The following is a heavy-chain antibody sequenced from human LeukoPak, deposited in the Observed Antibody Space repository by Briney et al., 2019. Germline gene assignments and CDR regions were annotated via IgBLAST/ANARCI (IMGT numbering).Heavy chain of an antibody. D-gene: IGHD3-3*01. V-gene: IGHV4-61*02. CDR1: GGSISSGSYY. J-gene: IGHJ3*02. CDR3: ARFLVGTGTVGFDI. CDR2: IYTSGST. Sequence: SETLSLTCTVSGGSISSGSYYWSWIRQPAGTGLEWIGRIYTSGSTNYNPSLKSRVTISVDTSKNQFSLKLNSVTAADTSLYYCARFLVGTGTVGFDIWGQGTMVTVS.